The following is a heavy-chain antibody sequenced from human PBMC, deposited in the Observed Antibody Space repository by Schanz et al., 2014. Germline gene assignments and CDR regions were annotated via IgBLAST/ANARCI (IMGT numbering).Heavy chain of an antibody. V-gene: IGHV4-39*01. Sequence: QLQLQESGPGLVKPSETLSLTCTVSGGSISSSSYFWGWIRQPPGKGLEWIGSIYNSGSTYYNPPLKSRVTIPVDPSKTQSPLKLSSVTAADTAVYYCGRHPHYYGSGSGFDPWGQGTLVTVSS. CDR2: IYNSGST. CDR1: GGSISSSSYF. D-gene: IGHD3-10*01. J-gene: IGHJ5*02. CDR3: GRHPHYYGSGSGFDP.